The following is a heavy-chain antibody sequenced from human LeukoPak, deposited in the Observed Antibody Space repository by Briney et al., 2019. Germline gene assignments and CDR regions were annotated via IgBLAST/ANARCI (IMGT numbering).Heavy chain of an antibody. CDR2: ISTSSSTI. Sequence: GGSLRLSCTASGFTFRDYAMSWFRQAPGKGLEWVSYISTSSSTIYYADSVKGRFTISRDNAKNSLYLQMNSLRAEDTAVYYCARDRGYCRGTTCYAYYMDVWGKGTTVTVSS. J-gene: IGHJ6*03. D-gene: IGHD2-2*01. CDR3: ARDRGYCRGTTCYAYYMDV. V-gene: IGHV3-48*01. CDR1: GFTFRDYA.